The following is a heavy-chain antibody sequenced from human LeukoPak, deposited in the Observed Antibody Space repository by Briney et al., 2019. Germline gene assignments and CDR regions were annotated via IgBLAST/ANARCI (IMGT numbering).Heavy chain of an antibody. J-gene: IGHJ4*02. V-gene: IGHV4-31*03. CDR1: GGSISSGGYY. CDR3: ARHMVYDYVWGSYRSYYFDY. Sequence: SETLSLTCTVSGGSISSGGYYWSWIRQHPGKGLEWIGYIYYSGSTYYNPSLKSRVTISVDTSKNQFSLKLSSVTAADTAVYYCARHMVYDYVWGSYRSYYFDYWGQGTLVTVSS. D-gene: IGHD3-16*02. CDR2: IYYSGST.